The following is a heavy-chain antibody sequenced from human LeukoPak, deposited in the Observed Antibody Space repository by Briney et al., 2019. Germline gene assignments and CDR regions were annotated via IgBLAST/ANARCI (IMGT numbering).Heavy chain of an antibody. CDR1: DFSFSNYG. CDR2: IWHDESIK. V-gene: IGHV3-33*08. Sequence: GGSLRLSCAASDFSFSNYGMHWFRQGPGKGLEWVAVIWHDESIKRYAESVMGRFTVSKENSKNTMYLQMNSLRAEDTAVYYCARGLLNTFGVDAWGQGTTVTVS. CDR3: ARGLLNTFGVDA. J-gene: IGHJ6*02. D-gene: IGHD1/OR15-1a*01.